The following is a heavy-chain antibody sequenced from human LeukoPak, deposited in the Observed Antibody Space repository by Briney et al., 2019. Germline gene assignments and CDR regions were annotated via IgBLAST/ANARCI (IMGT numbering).Heavy chain of an antibody. D-gene: IGHD6-13*01. CDR2: INHSGST. Sequence: SETLSLTCAVYGGSFSGYYWSWIRQPPGEGLEWIGEINHSGSTNYNPSLKSRVTISVDTSKNQFSLKLSSVTAADTAVYYCASIDSSSWYLLGYYYGMDVWGQGTTVTVSS. CDR1: GGSFSGYY. CDR3: ASIDSSSWYLLGYYYGMDV. V-gene: IGHV4-34*01. J-gene: IGHJ6*02.